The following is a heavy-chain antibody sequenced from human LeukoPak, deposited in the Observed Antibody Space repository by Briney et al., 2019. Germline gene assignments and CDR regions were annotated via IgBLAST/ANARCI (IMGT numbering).Heavy chain of an antibody. CDR2: ISSSSSYI. CDR1: GFTFSSYS. J-gene: IGHJ4*02. D-gene: IGHD4-17*01. V-gene: IGHV3-21*01. Sequence: PGGYMILSCAASGFTFSSYSMNWVRQAQGKGLEWVSSISSSSSYIYYADSVKGRFTISGDNAKNSLYLQMNSLRAEDTAVYYCARDLGGDLDYWGQGTLVTVSS. CDR3: ARDLGGDLDY.